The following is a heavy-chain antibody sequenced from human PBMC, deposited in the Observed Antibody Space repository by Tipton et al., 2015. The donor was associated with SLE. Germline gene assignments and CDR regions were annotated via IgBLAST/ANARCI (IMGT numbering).Heavy chain of an antibody. CDR2: IYYSGTT. CDR1: GGFISSSGYF. V-gene: IGHV4-39*01. J-gene: IGHJ4*02. D-gene: IGHD2-8*01. Sequence: TLSLTCAVSGGFISSSGYFWGWIRQPPGKGLEWIGSIYYSGTTYYNPSLKSQVTISVDTSKNQFSLKLSSVTAADTAVYYCVRVLCTNGVCYPFDYWGQGTLVTVSS. CDR3: VRVLCTNGVCYPFDY.